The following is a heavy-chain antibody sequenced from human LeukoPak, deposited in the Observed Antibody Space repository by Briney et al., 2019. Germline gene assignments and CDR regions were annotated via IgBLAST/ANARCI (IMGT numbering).Heavy chain of an antibody. Sequence: GASVKVSCKASGHTFTSYGISWVRQAPGQGLEWMGWISAYNGNTNYAQKLQGRVTMTTDTSTSTAYMELRSLRSDDTAVYYCARDLHTYYYDSSGPVDDAFDIWGQGTMVTVSS. CDR3: ARDLHTYYYDSSGPVDDAFDI. J-gene: IGHJ3*02. V-gene: IGHV1-18*01. CDR2: ISAYNGNT. D-gene: IGHD3-22*01. CDR1: GHTFTSYG.